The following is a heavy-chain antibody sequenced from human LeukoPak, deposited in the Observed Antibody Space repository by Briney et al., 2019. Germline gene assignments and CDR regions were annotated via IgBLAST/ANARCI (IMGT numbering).Heavy chain of an antibody. V-gene: IGHV3-30*18. D-gene: IGHD4-23*01. Sequence: GGSLRLSCAVSGFTFMSYGMHWVRQAPGKGLEWVAVVSYDGTEEKYADSVKGRFTISRDNSKNTLYLQMNSLESEDTAVYYCAKGLYSGNAYYFDFWGQGVLVSVSS. CDR1: GFTFMSYG. CDR3: AKGLYSGNAYYFDF. J-gene: IGHJ4*02. CDR2: VSYDGTEE.